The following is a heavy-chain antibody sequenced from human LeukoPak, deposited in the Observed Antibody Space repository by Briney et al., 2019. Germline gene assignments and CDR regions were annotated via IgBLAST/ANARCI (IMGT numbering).Heavy chain of an antibody. CDR2: ISGGGGSI. CDR1: GFTFSTYA. Sequence: GGSLRLSCAASGFTFSTYAMSWVRQAPGKGLEWVSAISGGGGSIYYAASVKGRFTISRDNSKNTLYLQMNGLRAEDTAVYYCAKIQGDYIVYYFYGMDVWGQGTTVTVSS. D-gene: IGHD4-17*01. CDR3: AKIQGDYIVYYFYGMDV. V-gene: IGHV3-23*01. J-gene: IGHJ6*02.